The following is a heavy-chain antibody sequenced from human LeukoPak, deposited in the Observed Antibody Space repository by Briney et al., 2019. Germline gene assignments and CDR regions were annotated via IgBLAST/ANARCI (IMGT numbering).Heavy chain of an antibody. CDR3: AREYSSSSRWNWFDP. CDR2: INHSGST. Sequence: SETLSLACAVYGGSFSGYYWSWVRQPPGKGLEWIGEINHSGSTNYNPSLKSRVTISVDTSKNQFSLKLSSVTAADTAVYYCAREYSSSSRWNWFDPWGQGTLVTVSS. D-gene: IGHD6-6*01. V-gene: IGHV4-34*01. J-gene: IGHJ5*02. CDR1: GGSFSGYY.